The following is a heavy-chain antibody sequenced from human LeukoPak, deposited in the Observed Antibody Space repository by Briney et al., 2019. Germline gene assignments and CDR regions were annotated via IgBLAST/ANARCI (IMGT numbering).Heavy chain of an antibody. Sequence: ASVKVSCKASGYTFTTYTIHWVRQAPGQRLEWMGWISAGNGDTRYPQKFQDRVTITADKSTSTAYMELSSLRSEDTAVYYCARGGTITMPLGYWGQGTLVTVSS. CDR1: GYTFTTYT. CDR2: ISAGNGDT. CDR3: ARGGTITMPLGY. V-gene: IGHV1-3*01. J-gene: IGHJ4*02. D-gene: IGHD3-10*01.